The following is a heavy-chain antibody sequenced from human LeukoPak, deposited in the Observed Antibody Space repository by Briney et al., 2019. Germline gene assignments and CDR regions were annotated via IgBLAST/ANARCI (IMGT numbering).Heavy chain of an antibody. CDR2: IHHSGST. Sequence: SETLSLTCTVSGDSISSYYWSWLRQPPGKGLEWIGEIHHSGSTNYNPSLKSRVTISVDTSKNQFSLKLSSVTAADTAVYYCARVRITIFGVVRGYFDYWGQGTLVTVSS. D-gene: IGHD3-3*01. CDR3: ARVRITIFGVVRGYFDY. J-gene: IGHJ4*02. CDR1: GDSISSYY. V-gene: IGHV4-34*01.